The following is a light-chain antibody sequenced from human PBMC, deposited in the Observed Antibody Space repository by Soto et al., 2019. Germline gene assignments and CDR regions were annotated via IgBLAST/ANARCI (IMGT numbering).Light chain of an antibody. CDR3: QQRSNWPPRFT. J-gene: IGKJ3*01. CDR1: QSVSSY. Sequence: EIVLTQSPATLSLSPGERATLSCRASQSVSSYLAWYQQKPGKAPRLLIYDASNSSTGIPARFSGSGSGTDFTLTISSLEPEEFAVYDCQQRSNWPPRFTFGPGTKVDIK. CDR2: DAS. V-gene: IGKV3-11*01.